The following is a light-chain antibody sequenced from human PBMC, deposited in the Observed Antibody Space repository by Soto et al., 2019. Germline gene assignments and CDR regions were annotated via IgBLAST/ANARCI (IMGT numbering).Light chain of an antibody. CDR1: QSVSSD. J-gene: IGKJ2*01. CDR2: GAS. CDR3: QQYNNCPYT. Sequence: EIEMTQSPATLSVSPGERATLSCRASQSVSSDLAWYQQKPGQAPRLLIYGASTRATGIPARFSGSGSGTDFTLTISSLQSEDFAVYYCQQYNNCPYTFGQGTKLEIK. V-gene: IGKV3-15*01.